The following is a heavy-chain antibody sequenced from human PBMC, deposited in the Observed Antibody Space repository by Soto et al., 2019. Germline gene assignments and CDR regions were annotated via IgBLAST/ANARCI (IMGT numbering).Heavy chain of an antibody. V-gene: IGHV4-34*01. CDR2: INHSGST. CDR3: ARSTGIQFLGRFDY. Sequence: QVQLQQWGAGLLKPSETLSLTCAVYGGSFSGYYWSWIRQPPGKGLEWIGEINHSGSTNYNPSLRSRVTISVDTSKTQFSLKLSSVTAAATAVYYCARSTGIQFLGRFDYWGQGTLVTVSS. J-gene: IGHJ4*02. CDR1: GGSFSGYY. D-gene: IGHD3-3*01.